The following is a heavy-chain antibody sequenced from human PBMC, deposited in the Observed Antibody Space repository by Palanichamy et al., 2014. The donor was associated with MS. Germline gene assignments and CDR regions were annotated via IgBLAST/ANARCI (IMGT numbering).Heavy chain of an antibody. CDR3: ARHPVATYYFDF. CDR2: ISTSSSAI. J-gene: IGHJ4*02. CDR1: GFTLSSFS. D-gene: IGHD5-12*01. Sequence: EVQLVESGGGLVQPGGSLRLSCAASGFTLSSFSMNWVRQAPGKGLEWVSYISTSSSAIFYADSVKGRFTISRDNAKSSLYLQMDSLRDEDTAVYYCARHPVATYYFDFWGQGSLVTVSS. V-gene: IGHV3-48*02.